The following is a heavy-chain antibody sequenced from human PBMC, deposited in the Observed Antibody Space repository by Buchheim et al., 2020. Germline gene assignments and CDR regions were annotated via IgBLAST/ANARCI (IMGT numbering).Heavy chain of an antibody. J-gene: IGHJ4*02. D-gene: IGHD2-8*01. CDR2: INHSGST. CDR1: GESFSGYY. CDR3: ARVHGPLDY. Sequence: QVQLQQWGAGLLKPSETPSLTCAVYGESFSGYYWSWIRQPPGKGLEWIGEINHSGSTNYNPSLKSRVTISVDTSKNQFSLKLSSVTAADTALYYCARVHGPLDYWGQGIL. V-gene: IGHV4-34*01.